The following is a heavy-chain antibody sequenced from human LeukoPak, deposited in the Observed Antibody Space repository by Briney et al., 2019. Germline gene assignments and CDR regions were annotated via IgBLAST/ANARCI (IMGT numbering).Heavy chain of an antibody. D-gene: IGHD1-26*01. J-gene: IGHJ4*02. CDR1: GGTFSSYA. V-gene: IGHV1-69*13. CDR3: ASHRSGSYFHPPDFDY. CDR2: ITPIFGTA. Sequence: ASVKVSCKASGGTFSSYAISWVRQAPGQGLEWMGGITPIFGTANYAQKFQGRVTITADESTSTAYMELSSLRSEDTAVYYCASHRSGSYFHPPDFDYWGQGTLVTVFS.